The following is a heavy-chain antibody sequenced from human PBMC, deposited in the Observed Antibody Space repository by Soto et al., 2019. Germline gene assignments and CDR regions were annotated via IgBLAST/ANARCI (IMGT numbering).Heavy chain of an antibody. J-gene: IGHJ6*02. CDR1: GYSISSGYY. D-gene: IGHD4-17*01. CDR3: ARDVTSLRVTVTKNDECMDV. V-gene: IGHV4-38-2*02. CDR2: IYHSGST. Sequence: PSETLSLTCGVSGYSISSGYYWGWIRQPPGKGLEWIGSIYHSGSTYYNPSLKSRVTISVDTSKNQFSLKLSSVTAADTAVYYCARDVTSLRVTVTKNDECMDVWGQGTTVTVSS.